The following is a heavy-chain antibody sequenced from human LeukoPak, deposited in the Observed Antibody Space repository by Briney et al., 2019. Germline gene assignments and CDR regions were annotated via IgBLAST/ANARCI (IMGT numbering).Heavy chain of an antibody. D-gene: IGHD6-13*01. J-gene: IGHJ4*02. CDR2: IRYDGSNK. CDR3: AKVEYTSSWYGVGSLDY. CDR1: GFTFSSYA. V-gene: IGHV3-30*02. Sequence: GGSLRLSCAASGFTFSSYAMHWVRQAPGKGLEWVAFIRYDGSNKYYADSVKGRFTISRDNSKDTLYLQMNSLRAEDTAVYYCAKVEYTSSWYGVGSLDYWGQGTLVTVSS.